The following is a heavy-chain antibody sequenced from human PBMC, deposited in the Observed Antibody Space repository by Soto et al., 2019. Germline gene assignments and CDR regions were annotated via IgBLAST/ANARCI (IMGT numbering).Heavy chain of an antibody. D-gene: IGHD6-19*01. CDR3: AKERSSGWSFDY. CDR1: GFTFSTYA. Sequence: EVQLLESGGGLVQPGGSLRLSCAASGFTFSTYAMNWVRQAPGKGLEWVSGISGSGDSTYYADSVKGRFTVSRDNSKNTLYLQMNSLRGEDTAVFYCAKERSSGWSFDYWGQRTLVTVSP. CDR2: ISGSGDST. V-gene: IGHV3-23*01. J-gene: IGHJ4*02.